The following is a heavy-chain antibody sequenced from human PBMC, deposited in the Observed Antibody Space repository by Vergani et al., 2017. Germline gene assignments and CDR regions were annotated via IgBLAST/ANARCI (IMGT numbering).Heavy chain of an antibody. J-gene: IGHJ4*02. CDR3: ARGALWWLRQIDS. D-gene: IGHD2-21*01. V-gene: IGHV4-4*03. Sequence: QVQLQESGPGLVKPPGTLSLTCAVSGGSISGTNWWSWVRQSPGKGLEWIGYVYDSGSTKYNPFFKSRVTMSLDASKNQFSLNLYSVTAADTAVYYCARGALWWLRQIDSWGQGSLVTVSS. CDR1: GGSISGTNW. CDR2: VYDSGST.